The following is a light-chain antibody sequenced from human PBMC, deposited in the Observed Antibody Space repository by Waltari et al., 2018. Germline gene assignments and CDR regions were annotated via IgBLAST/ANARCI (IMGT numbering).Light chain of an antibody. CDR3: QQYNSYSWT. V-gene: IGKV1-5*03. Sequence: DIQMTQSPSTLSASVGDRVTITCRASQSISSWLAWYQQKPVKAPKLLIYKASSLESVVPSRFSGSGSGTEFTLTISSLQPDDFATYYCQQYNSYSWTFGQGTKVEIK. CDR1: QSISSW. J-gene: IGKJ1*01. CDR2: KAS.